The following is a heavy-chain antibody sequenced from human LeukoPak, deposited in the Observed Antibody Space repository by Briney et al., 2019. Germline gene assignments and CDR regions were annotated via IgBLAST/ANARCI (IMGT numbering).Heavy chain of an antibody. CDR1: GYSFTDYY. CDR3: AGYSGSGFDY. Sequence: ASVKVSCKASGYSFTDYYIHWVRQAPGQGLEWMGWIHPKSGGTSFAQNFQGRVALTRDTSIGTAYMDLNRLRSDDTAVYYCAGYSGSGFDYWGQGTLVTVSS. CDR2: IHPKSGGT. J-gene: IGHJ4*02. V-gene: IGHV1-2*02. D-gene: IGHD1-26*01.